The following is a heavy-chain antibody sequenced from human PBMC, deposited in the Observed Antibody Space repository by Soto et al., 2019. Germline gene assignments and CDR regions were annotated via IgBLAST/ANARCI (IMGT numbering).Heavy chain of an antibody. CDR2: INPNGGT. CDR1: GYTLTDNY. Sequence: QVQLVQSGAEVKRPGASVKVSCKASGYTLTDNYMHWVREAPGQGLEWMGWINPNGGTNYAQKFQGRAPRPRDTSISTAYMELSRLRSDDTAVYYGARGLTTLTTLLDSWGQETLVPVSS. V-gene: IGHV1-2*02. D-gene: IGHD4-17*01. J-gene: IGHJ4*02. CDR3: ARGLTTLTTLLDS.